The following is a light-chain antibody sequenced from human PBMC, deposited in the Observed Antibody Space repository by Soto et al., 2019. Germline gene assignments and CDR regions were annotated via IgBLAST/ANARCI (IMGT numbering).Light chain of an antibody. CDR1: QSISNF. Sequence: DIQVTQSPPTLSASVGDRVTIFCRASQSISNFLHWYQQNPGKAPKLLIYSASNLESGVPPRFGASGSGTDFTLTISSLQPEDFATYYCQQSYRNPRTFGLGTKVDIK. CDR2: SAS. J-gene: IGKJ1*01. CDR3: QQSYRNPRT. V-gene: IGKV1-39*01.